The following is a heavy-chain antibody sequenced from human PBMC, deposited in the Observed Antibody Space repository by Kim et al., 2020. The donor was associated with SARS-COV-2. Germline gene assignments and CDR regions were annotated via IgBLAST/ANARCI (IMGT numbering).Heavy chain of an antibody. CDR1: GGSISSGDYY. CDR2: IYYSGST. Sequence: SETLSLTCTVSGGSISSGDYYWSWIRQPPGKGLEWIGYIYYSGSTYYNPSLKSRVTISVDTSKNQFSLKLSSVTAADTAVYYCARGWSGYNWNYGWFDPLGQGTLVTVSS. CDR3: ARGWSGYNWNYGWFDP. V-gene: IGHV4-30-4*01. D-gene: IGHD1-7*01. J-gene: IGHJ5*02.